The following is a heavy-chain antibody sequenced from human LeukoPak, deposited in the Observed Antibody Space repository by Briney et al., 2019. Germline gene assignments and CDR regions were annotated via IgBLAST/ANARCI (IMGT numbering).Heavy chain of an antibody. CDR1: GFTFSNYD. V-gene: IGHV3-23*01. CDR2: VSGSASNT. CDR3: AKGFQTYGELSFDG. D-gene: IGHD4-17*01. Sequence: GGSLRLSCAASGFTFSNYDMSWVRQAPGKGLEWVSTVSGSASNTYYADYVKGRFTISRDNSKNTLYLQMNSLRADDTAVYYCAKGFQTYGELSFDGWGQGTLVAVSS. J-gene: IGHJ4*02.